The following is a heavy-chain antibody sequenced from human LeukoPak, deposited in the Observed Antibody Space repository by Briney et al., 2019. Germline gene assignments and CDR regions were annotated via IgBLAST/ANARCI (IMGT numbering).Heavy chain of an antibody. CDR3: ARLTRVSQGQDPFDI. CDR1: GFNFRNFE. CDR2: IGTTGGTI. D-gene: IGHD6-6*01. J-gene: IGHJ3*02. Sequence: AGALRLSCATSGFNFRNFEMTWVRQAPGKGLEWVSYIGTTGGTIYHADSVKGRFTTSRDNSNNSLSLHMNSLRAEDTAVYYCARLTRVSQGQDPFDIWGQGTVVVVS. V-gene: IGHV3-48*03.